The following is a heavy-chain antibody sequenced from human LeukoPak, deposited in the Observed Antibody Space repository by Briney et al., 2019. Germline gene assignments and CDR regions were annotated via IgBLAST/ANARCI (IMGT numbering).Heavy chain of an antibody. D-gene: IGHD2-15*01. CDR2: IYYSGST. CDR1: GFTFSSYA. CDR3: ARDLVGVVSGFDI. V-gene: IGHV4-39*07. Sequence: GSLRLSCAASGFTFSSYAMSWVRQPPGKGLEWIGSIYYSGSTYYNPSLKSRVTISVDTSKNQFSLKLSSVTAADTAVYYCARDLVGVVSGFDIWGQGTMVTVSS. J-gene: IGHJ3*02.